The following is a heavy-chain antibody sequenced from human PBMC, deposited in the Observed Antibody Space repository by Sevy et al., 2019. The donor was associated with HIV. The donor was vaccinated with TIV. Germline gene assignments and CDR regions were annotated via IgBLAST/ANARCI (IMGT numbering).Heavy chain of an antibody. V-gene: IGHV3-30*02. J-gene: IGHJ4*02. CDR1: GFTFSSYA. Sequence: GGSLRLSCAASGFTFSSYAMNWVRQAPGKGLEWVAFIRYDGSNKYYADSVKGRFTISRDNSKNTLYLQMNSLRAEDTAVYYCAKDGDRFLVDGLWDYWGQGTLVTVSS. D-gene: IGHD3-3*01. CDR3: AKDGDRFLVDGLWDY. CDR2: IRYDGSNK.